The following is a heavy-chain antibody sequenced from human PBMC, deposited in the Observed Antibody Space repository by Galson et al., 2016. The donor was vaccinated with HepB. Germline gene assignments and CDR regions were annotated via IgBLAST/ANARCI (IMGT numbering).Heavy chain of an antibody. V-gene: IGHV4-31*03. Sequence: TLSLTCTVSGGSISSGGYYWSWIRQHPGKGLEWIGYIHYSGSTYYNPSLESRVSISVDTSKNQFSLKLSSVTAADTAVYYCARDMNERGYSYGHFDYWGQGALVTVSS. CDR1: GGSISSGGYY. D-gene: IGHD5-18*01. CDR3: ARDMNERGYSYGHFDY. CDR2: IHYSGST. J-gene: IGHJ4*02.